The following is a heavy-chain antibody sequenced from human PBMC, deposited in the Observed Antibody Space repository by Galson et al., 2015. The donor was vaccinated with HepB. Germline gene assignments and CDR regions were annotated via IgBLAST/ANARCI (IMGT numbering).Heavy chain of an antibody. CDR3: ATDQVTGTRYGMDV. V-gene: IGHV1-24*01. J-gene: IGHJ6*02. Sequence: SVKVSCKVSGYTLTELSMHWVRQAPGKGLEWMGGFDPEDGETIYAQKFQGRVTMTEDTSTDTAYMELSSLRSEDTAVYYCATDQVTGTRYGMDVWGQGTTVTVSS. CDR1: GYTLTELS. CDR2: FDPEDGET. D-gene: IGHD1-7*01.